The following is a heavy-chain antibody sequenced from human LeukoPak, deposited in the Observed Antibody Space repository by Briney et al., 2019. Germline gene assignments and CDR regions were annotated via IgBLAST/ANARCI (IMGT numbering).Heavy chain of an antibody. CDR3: ARDNAVSLWFGELFRSGWFDP. D-gene: IGHD3-10*01. CDR1: GFTFSSYA. V-gene: IGHV3-30*04. CDR2: ILYDGSNK. J-gene: IGHJ5*02. Sequence: PGRSLRLSCAASGFTFSSYAMHWVRQAPGKGLEWVAVILYDGSNKYYADSVKGRSTISRDNSKNTLYLQMNSLRAEDTAVYYCARDNAVSLWFGELFRSGWFDPWGQGTLVTVSS.